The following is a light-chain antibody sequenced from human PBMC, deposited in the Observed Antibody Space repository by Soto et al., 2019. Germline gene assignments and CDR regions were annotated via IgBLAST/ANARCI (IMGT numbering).Light chain of an antibody. J-gene: IGLJ2*01. CDR2: EDN. Sequence: NFMLTQPHSVSESPGKTVTISCTRSSGSIASNYVQWYQQRPGSAPTTVIYEDNQRPSGVPDRFSGSIDSSSNSASLTISGLKTEDEADYYCQSYDSSNPVVFGGGTKVTAL. CDR1: SGSIASNY. CDR3: QSYDSSNPVV. V-gene: IGLV6-57*04.